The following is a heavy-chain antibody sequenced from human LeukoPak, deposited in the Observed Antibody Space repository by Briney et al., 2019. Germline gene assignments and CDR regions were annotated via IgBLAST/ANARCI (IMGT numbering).Heavy chain of an antibody. CDR2: VNTYGTNT. J-gene: IGHJ3*01. D-gene: IGHD1-14*01. CDR1: GFTLTNNW. CDR3: AREFSPEDAFDL. V-gene: IGHV3-74*01. Sequence: GGSLRLSCTASGFTLTNNWMHWVRQVPGKGLEWVSRVNTYGTNTNYADSVRGRFTISRGNAKNTLYLQMDSLRAEDSAIYFCAREFSPEDAFDLWGQGTRVTVSS.